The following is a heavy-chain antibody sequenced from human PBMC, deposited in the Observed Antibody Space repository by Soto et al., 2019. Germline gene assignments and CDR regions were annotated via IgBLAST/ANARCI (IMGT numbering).Heavy chain of an antibody. CDR1: GYTFTSYV. CDR3: AKGIEAWAVRGVIWFGP. Sequence: VASVKVSCKASGYTFTSYVISWVRQAPGQGLEWMGWISAYNGNTNYAQKLQGRVTMTTDTSTSTAYMELRSLRSDDTAVYYWAKGIEAWAVRGVIWFGPWGQGTLVTVFS. D-gene: IGHD3-10*01. J-gene: IGHJ5*02. CDR2: ISAYNGNT. V-gene: IGHV1-18*01.